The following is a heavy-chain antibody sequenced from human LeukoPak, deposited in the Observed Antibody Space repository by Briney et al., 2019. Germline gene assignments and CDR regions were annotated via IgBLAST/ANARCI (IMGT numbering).Heavy chain of an antibody. CDR1: EFTFSSRA. CDR3: AKDSLDY. CDR2: ISGSGGSI. Sequence: PGGSLRLSCAVSEFTFSSRAMSWVRQAPGKGPEWVSAISGSGGSIYYADSVKGRFTISRDNSKNTLYLQMNSLRPEDTAIYYCAKDSLDYWGQGTLVTVAS. J-gene: IGHJ4*02. V-gene: IGHV3-23*01.